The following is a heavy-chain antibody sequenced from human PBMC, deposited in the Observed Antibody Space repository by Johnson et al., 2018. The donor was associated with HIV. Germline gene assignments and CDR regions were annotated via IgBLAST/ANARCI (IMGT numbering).Heavy chain of an antibody. CDR1: GFTVSSNY. D-gene: IGHD1-1*01. CDR2: IYSGGST. J-gene: IGHJ3*01. Sequence: VQVVESGGGLIQPGGSLRLSCAASGFTVSSNYMSWVRQAPGKGLEWVSVIYSGGSTYYADSVKGRFTISRDNARNTMFVQMNSLRAEDTAVYYCARSGPNWAFDFWGRGTMVTVSS. V-gene: IGHV3-53*01. CDR3: ARSGPNWAFDF.